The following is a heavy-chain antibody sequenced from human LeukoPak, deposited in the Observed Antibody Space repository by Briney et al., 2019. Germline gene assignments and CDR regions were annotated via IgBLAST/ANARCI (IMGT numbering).Heavy chain of an antibody. J-gene: IGHJ6*02. CDR1: GFTFSSYS. Sequence: GGSLRLSCAASGFTFSSYSMNWVRQAPGKGLEWVSSISSSSSYIYYADSVKGRFTISRDNAKNSLYLQMNSPRAEDTAVYYCARDRFRGIAAAGTTTHYYYGMDVWGQGTTVTVSS. V-gene: IGHV3-21*01. CDR2: ISSSSSYI. D-gene: IGHD6-13*01. CDR3: ARDRFRGIAAAGTTTHYYYGMDV.